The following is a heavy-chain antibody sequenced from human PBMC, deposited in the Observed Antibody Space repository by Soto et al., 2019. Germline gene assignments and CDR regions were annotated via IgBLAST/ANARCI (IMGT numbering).Heavy chain of an antibody. J-gene: IGHJ6*02. CDR1: GFTFSSYA. V-gene: IGHV3-30-3*01. CDR3: AREFTYYYYGMDV. CDR2: ISYDGSNK. Sequence: GGSLRLSCAASGFTFSSYAMHWVRQAPGKGLEWVAVISYDGSNKYYADSVKGRFTISRDNSKNTLYLQMNSLRAEDTVVYYCAREFTYYYYGMDVWGQGTTVTVSS.